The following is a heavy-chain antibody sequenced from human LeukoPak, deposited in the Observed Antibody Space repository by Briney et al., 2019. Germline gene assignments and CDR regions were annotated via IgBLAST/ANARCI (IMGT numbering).Heavy chain of an antibody. CDR1: GYSISSGYY. J-gene: IGHJ4*02. CDR3: ARSTFGGVIVDY. V-gene: IGHV4-38-2*02. CDR2: IYHSGST. D-gene: IGHD3-16*02. Sequence: PSETLSLTCTVSGYSISSGYYWGWIRQPPGKGLEWIGSIYHSGSTYYNPSLKSRVTISVDTSKNQFSLKLSSVTAADTAVYYCARSTFGGVIVDYWGQGTLVTVSS.